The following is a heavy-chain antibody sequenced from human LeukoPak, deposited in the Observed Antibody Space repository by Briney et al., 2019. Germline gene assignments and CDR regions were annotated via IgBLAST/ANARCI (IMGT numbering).Heavy chain of an antibody. CDR3: AREWGFYDSSGYPTHFDY. CDR1: GDIVSSNSAA. J-gene: IGHJ4*02. D-gene: IGHD3-22*01. CDR2: TYYRSKWYN. Sequence: SQTLSLTCAISGDIVSSNSAAWNWIRQSPSRGLEWLGRTYYRSKWYNDYAVSVKSRITINPDTSKNQFSLQLNSVTPEDTAVYYCAREWGFYDSSGYPTHFDYWGQGTLVTVSS. V-gene: IGHV6-1*01.